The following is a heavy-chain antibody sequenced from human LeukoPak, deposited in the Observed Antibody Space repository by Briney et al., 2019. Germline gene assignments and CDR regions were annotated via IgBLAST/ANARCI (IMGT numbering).Heavy chain of an antibody. CDR3: ARDNRGDYDLDS. J-gene: IGHJ4*02. CDR1: GFTFSSYS. D-gene: IGHD4-17*01. Sequence: PGGSLRLSCVASGFTFSSYSINWVRQAPGKGLEWVSSISTGSSYIYYADSVKGRFTISRDNAKNSLYLQMNGLRAEDTAVYYCARDNRGDYDLDSWGQGTPVTVSS. V-gene: IGHV3-21*01. CDR2: ISTGSSYI.